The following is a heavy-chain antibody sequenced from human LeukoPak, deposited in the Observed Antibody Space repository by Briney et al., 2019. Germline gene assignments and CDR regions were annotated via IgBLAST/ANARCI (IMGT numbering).Heavy chain of an antibody. V-gene: IGHV3-30-3*01. CDR2: ISYDGSNK. CDR3: EGFDYYDSSGYYL. Sequence: GGSLRLSCAASGFTFSSYAMHWVRQAPGKGLEWVAVISYDGSNKYYADSVKGRFTISRDNAKNSLYLQMNSLRAEDTAVYYCEGFDYYDSSGYYLWGQGTLVTVSS. D-gene: IGHD3-22*01. CDR1: GFTFSSYA. J-gene: IGHJ5*02.